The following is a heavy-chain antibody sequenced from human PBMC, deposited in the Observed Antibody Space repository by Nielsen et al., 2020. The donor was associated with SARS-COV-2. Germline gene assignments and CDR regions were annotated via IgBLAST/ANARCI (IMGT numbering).Heavy chain of an antibody. CDR3: ARRGMITFGGVIGPYYYYGMDV. V-gene: IGHV4-34*01. CDR1: GGSFSGYY. D-gene: IGHD3-16*02. CDR2: INHSGST. J-gene: IGHJ6*02. Sequence: GSLRLSCAVYGGSFSGYYWSWIRQPPGKGLEWIGEINHSGSTNYNPSLKSRVTISVDTSKNQFSLKLRSVTAADTAVYYCARRGMITFGGVIGPYYYYGMDVWGQGTTVTVSS.